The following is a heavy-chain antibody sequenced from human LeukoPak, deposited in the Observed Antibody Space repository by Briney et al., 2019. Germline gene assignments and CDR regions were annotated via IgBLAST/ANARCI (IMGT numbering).Heavy chain of an antibody. J-gene: IGHJ4*02. D-gene: IGHD1-7*01. Sequence: GGSLRLSCGASEVTFSGYSMSWVRQAPGKGLEWVAAISGAGVRTYYADSVRGGFTISRDISNNTLYLRMNNLRTEDTAMYYCAKDTFVELAYFHHWGQGTLVTVSS. CDR3: AKDTFVELAYFHH. V-gene: IGHV3-23*01. CDR1: EVTFSGYS. CDR2: ISGAGVRT.